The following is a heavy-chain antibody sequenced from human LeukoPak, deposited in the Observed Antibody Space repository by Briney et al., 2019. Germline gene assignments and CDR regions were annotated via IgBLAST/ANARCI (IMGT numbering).Heavy chain of an antibody. CDR1: SYSIRSDYY. CDR3: GRDRPSGYYDY. V-gene: IGHV4-38-2*02. CDR2: INHSGIT. Sequence: SETLSLTCTVSSYSIRSDYYWGWIRQTPGKGLEWIASINHSGITYYNPSLKSRVTISVDMSKNQFSLKLTSVTAADTAAYYCGRDRPSGYYDYWGQGILVTVSS. D-gene: IGHD3-22*01. J-gene: IGHJ4*02.